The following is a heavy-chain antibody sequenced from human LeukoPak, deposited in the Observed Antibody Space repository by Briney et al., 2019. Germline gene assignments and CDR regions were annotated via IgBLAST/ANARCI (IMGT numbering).Heavy chain of an antibody. CDR2: ISSTGGTT. Sequence: GGSLRLSCVASGFTFSSYGISWVRQAPGKGLEWVSAISSTGGTTYYADSVKGRFTISRDNSKNTLYLQMNSLRAEDTAVYYCAKEPLVAPDYWGQGTLVTVSS. V-gene: IGHV3-23*01. D-gene: IGHD2-8*02. J-gene: IGHJ4*02. CDR1: GFTFSSYG. CDR3: AKEPLVAPDY.